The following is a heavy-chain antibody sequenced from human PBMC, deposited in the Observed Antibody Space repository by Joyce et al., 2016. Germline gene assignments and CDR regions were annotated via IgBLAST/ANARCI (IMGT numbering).Heavy chain of an antibody. V-gene: IGHV3-48*04. J-gene: IGHJ6*02. CDR3: ARKKYYGSGSYYKYYYYAMDV. Sequence: EVQLVESGGGLVQPGGSLRLYCEASGVIFSNYTMKWVRQAPGKGLEWVSHISRSSRTIYYADSVKGRFTISRDNAKNSLYLQMNSLRAEDTAVYYCARKKYYGSGSYYKYYYYAMDVWGQGTTVTVSS. CDR1: GVIFSNYT. D-gene: IGHD3-10*01. CDR2: ISRSSRTI.